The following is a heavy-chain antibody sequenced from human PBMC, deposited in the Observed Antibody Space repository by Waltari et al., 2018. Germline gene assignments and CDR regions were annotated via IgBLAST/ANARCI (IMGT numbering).Heavy chain of an antibody. CDR3: ARGRCSGGSCYVGYYYYMDV. D-gene: IGHD2-15*01. CDR1: GGSFSGYY. CDR2: INHSGST. Sequence: QVQLQQWGAGLLKPSETLSLTSAVYGGSFSGYYWSWIRQPPGKGLEWIGEINHSGSTNYNPSLKSRVTISVDTSKNQFSLKLSSVTAADTAVYYCARGRCSGGSCYVGYYYYMDVWGKGTTVTVSS. V-gene: IGHV4-34*01. J-gene: IGHJ6*03.